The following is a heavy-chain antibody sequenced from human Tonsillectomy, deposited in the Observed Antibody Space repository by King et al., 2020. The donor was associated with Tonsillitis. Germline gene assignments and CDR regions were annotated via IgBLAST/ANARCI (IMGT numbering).Heavy chain of an antibody. D-gene: IGHD6-13*01. CDR1: GGTFSSYA. CDR3: ATSSSSWGFDP. V-gene: IGHV1-69*01. CDR2: IIPIFGTI. Sequence: GQLVQSGAEVKKPGSSVKVSCKASGGTFSSYAISWVRQAPGQGLEWMGGIIPIFGTINNAQKLQGRVSITADESTSTAYMELSSLRSEDTAVYYCATSSSSWGFDPWGQGTLVTVSS. J-gene: IGHJ5*02.